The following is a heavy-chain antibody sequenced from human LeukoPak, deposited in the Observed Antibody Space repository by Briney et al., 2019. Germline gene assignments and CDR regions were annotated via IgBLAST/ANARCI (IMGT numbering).Heavy chain of an antibody. CDR3: ARHGTFPLYGDYGY. J-gene: IGHJ4*02. D-gene: IGHD1-1*01. Sequence: GESLQISCKGSGYSFPTYWIGWVRQLPGKGLEWMGIIYPSDSDTKYSPSFQGQVTISADKSINTAYLQWSSLKASDTAIYYRARHGTFPLYGDYGYWGQGTLVTVSS. V-gene: IGHV5-51*01. CDR2: IYPSDSDT. CDR1: GYSFPTYW.